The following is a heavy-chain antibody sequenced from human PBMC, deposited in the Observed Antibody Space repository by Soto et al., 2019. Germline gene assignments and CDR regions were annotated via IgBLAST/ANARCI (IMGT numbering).Heavy chain of an antibody. CDR1: GFTFSSYS. D-gene: IGHD6-19*01. Sequence: GGSLRLSCAASGFTFSSYSMNWVRQAPGKGLEWVSSISSSSSYIYYADSVKGRFTISRDNAKNSLYLQMNSLRAEDTAVYYCAKDPGIAVAGFASYFDCWGQGTLVTSPQ. V-gene: IGHV3-21*01. CDR3: AKDPGIAVAGFASYFDC. J-gene: IGHJ4*02. CDR2: ISSSSSYI.